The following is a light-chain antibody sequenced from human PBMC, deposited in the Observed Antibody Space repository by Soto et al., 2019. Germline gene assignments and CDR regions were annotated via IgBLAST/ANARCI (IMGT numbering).Light chain of an antibody. J-gene: IGKJ1*01. CDR1: QSVSSN. V-gene: IGKV3-15*01. CDR2: GAS. Sequence: EIVITPAPATLSVSPGKRATLSWIASQSVSSNIACYQHKPDQAPRLLTCGASTRATGIPDSISGRWSGTDFTLTISILHPEVVAVYYCQHYASTRWTFGQGTKVDIK. CDR3: QHYASTRWT.